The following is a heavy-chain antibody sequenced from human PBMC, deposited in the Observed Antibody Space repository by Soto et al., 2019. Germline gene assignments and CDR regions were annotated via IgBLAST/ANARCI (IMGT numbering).Heavy chain of an antibody. Sequence: ESGGGVVQPGRSLRLSCAASGFTFSSYAMHWVRQAPGKGLEWVAVISYDGSNKYYADSVKGRFTISRDNSKNTLYLQMNSLRAEDTAVYYCARDGFAFDIWGQGTMVTVSS. D-gene: IGHD3-10*01. CDR1: GFTFSSYA. J-gene: IGHJ3*02. CDR3: ARDGFAFDI. V-gene: IGHV3-30-3*01. CDR2: ISYDGSNK.